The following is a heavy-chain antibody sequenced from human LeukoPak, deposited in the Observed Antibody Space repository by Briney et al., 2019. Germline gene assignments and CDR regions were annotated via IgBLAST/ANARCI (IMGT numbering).Heavy chain of an antibody. CDR3: ARDTRTYYYDNSASSDAFDI. CDR1: GGSISSSSYY. Sequence: SETLSLTCTVSGGSISSSSYYWGWIRQPPGKGLEWIGSMYYSGSTYYNPSLKSRVTISMDTPKNQFSLKLSSVTAADTAVYYCARDTRTYYYDNSASSDAFDIWGHGTMVTVSS. V-gene: IGHV4-39*07. D-gene: IGHD3-22*01. J-gene: IGHJ3*02. CDR2: MYYSGST.